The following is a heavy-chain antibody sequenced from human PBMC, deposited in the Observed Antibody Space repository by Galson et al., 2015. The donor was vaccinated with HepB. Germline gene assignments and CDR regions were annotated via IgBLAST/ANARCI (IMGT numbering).Heavy chain of an antibody. Sequence: SLRLSCAASGFTFNTYAMNWVRQAPGKGLEWVSTIAEKGNDTYYADSVKGRFTLSRDNSKNTLYLQMNSLRAEDTAVYFCARASETRNYGLYFYYMDVWGEGTTVTVSS. V-gene: IGHV3-23*01. CDR2: IAEKGNDT. D-gene: IGHD3-16*01. CDR1: GFTFNTYA. J-gene: IGHJ6*03. CDR3: ARASETRNYGLYFYYMDV.